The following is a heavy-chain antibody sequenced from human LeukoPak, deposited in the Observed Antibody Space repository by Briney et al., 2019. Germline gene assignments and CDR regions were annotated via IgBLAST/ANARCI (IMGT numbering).Heavy chain of an antibody. CDR2: FDPEDGET. J-gene: IGHJ6*02. V-gene: IGHV1-24*01. Sequence: ASVKVSCKVCGYTLTELSMHWVRQAPGKGLEWMGGFDPEDGETIYAQKFQGRVTMTEDTSTDTAYMELSSLRSEDTAVYYCATDRRYGGYYYYGMDVWGQGTTVTVSS. D-gene: IGHD1-26*01. CDR3: ATDRRYGGYYYYGMDV. CDR1: GYTLTELS.